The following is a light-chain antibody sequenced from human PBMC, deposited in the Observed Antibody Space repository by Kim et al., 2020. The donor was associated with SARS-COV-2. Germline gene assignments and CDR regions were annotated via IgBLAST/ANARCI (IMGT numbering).Light chain of an antibody. CDR3: QQSFSFPYT. CDR1: QNISNY. J-gene: IGKJ2*01. CDR2: AAS. Sequence: GDRVTLTSRASQNISNYVNWYQQKAGKAPNPLIYAASKLESGGPTRFSGSGAGTAFAITINSLQPEEFATYFCQQSFSFPYTWGQETKGE. V-gene: IGKV1-39*01.